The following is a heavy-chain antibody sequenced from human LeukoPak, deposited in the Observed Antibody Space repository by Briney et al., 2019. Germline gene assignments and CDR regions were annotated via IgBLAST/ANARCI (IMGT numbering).Heavy chain of an antibody. V-gene: IGHV3-23*01. CDR1: GFTFSSDG. CDR3: AKAPVTTCRGAYCYPFDY. J-gene: IGHJ4*02. CDR2: ISGSGGST. D-gene: IGHD2-21*01. Sequence: PGGSLRLSCAASGFTFSSDGMIWVRQAPGKGLEWVSGISGSGGSTYLADSVKGRFTISRDSSKNTLFLQMNRLRPEDAAVYYCAKAPVTTCRGAYCYPFDYWGQGTLVTVSS.